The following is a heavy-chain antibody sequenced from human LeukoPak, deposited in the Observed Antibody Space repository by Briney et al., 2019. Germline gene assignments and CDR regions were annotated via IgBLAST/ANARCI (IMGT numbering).Heavy chain of an antibody. Sequence: GGSLRLSCAAAGFTVSSNYMSWVRQAPGKGLGWVSVIYSGGSTYYADSVKGRFTISRDNSKNTLYLQMNSLRAEDTAVYYCARVGPYCSGGSCLDYWGQGILVTVSS. CDR3: ARVGPYCSGGSCLDY. D-gene: IGHD2-15*01. J-gene: IGHJ4*02. CDR1: GFTVSSNY. CDR2: IYSGGST. V-gene: IGHV3-66*01.